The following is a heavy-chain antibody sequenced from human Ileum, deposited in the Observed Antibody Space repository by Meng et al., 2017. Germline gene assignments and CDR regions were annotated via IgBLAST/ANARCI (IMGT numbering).Heavy chain of an antibody. CDR2: NYLAGSP. J-gene: IGHJ4*02. V-gene: IGHV4-4*02. CDR3: VRHGGKYFDS. CDR1: AGSISNSFY. D-gene: IGHD2-15*01. Sequence: QVQVQGAGPGTAGASVSLSLAVTGSAGSISNSFYWGWDRPSPGKGLDWIRQNYLAGSPNYTPSLESRVTISVDKSKNPFSLRLTSVTDADTDIFYCVRHGGKYFDSWGQGTLVTVSS.